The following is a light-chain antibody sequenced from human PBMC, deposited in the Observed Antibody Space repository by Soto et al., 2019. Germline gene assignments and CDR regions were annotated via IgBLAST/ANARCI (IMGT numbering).Light chain of an antibody. V-gene: IGLV1-47*01. CDR1: SSSIGGND. Sequence: QSVLTQPPSASGTPGQRVTISCSGTSSSIGGNDVYWYQQLPGAAPKVLIYRNNWRPSGVPDRFSGSKSGTSASLAISGLRPEDEADYYCAAWDDSLRGRVFGGGTKLTVL. CDR2: RNN. CDR3: AAWDDSLRGRV. J-gene: IGLJ3*02.